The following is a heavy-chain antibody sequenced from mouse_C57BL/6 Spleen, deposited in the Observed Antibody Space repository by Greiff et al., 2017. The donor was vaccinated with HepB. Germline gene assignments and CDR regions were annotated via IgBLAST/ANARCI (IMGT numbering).Heavy chain of an antibody. V-gene: IGHV5-16*01. CDR2: INYDGSST. Sequence: EVKVVESEGGLVQPGSSMKLSCTASGFTFSDYYMAWVRQVPEKGLEWVANINYDGSSTYYLDSLKSRFIISRDNAKNILYLQMSSLKSEDTATYYCAGEGYYGSSSFAYWGQGTLVTVSA. J-gene: IGHJ3*01. CDR1: GFTFSDYY. D-gene: IGHD1-1*01. CDR3: AGEGYYGSSSFAY.